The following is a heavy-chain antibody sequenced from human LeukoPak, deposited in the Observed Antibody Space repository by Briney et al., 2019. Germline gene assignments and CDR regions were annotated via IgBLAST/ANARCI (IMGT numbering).Heavy chain of an antibody. CDR1: GGSIGSSRYY. J-gene: IGHJ4*02. V-gene: IGHV4-39*07. D-gene: IGHD3-10*01. Sequence: SETLSLTCTVSGGSIGSSRYYWGWIRQPPGKGLEWIGSIYYNEDTYYSPSLKSRVTISVDTSKNQSSLKLTSVTAADTAVYHCARSSTLYGHFDYWGQGTLVTVSS. CDR2: IYYNEDT. CDR3: ARSSTLYGHFDY.